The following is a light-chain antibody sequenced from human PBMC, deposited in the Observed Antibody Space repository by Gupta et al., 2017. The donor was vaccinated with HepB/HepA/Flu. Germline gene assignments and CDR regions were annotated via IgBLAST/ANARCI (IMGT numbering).Light chain of an antibody. CDR1: SGDVGGFNS. CDR2: DVT. CDR3: SSFKTGRTLLV. V-gene: IGLV2-14*03. Sequence: QSALTQPASVSGSPGQSITISCTGSSGDVGGFNSVSWYQQYPGRAPKLLIYDVTNRPSGVSYRFSGSKSGNTASLTIAGLQAEEDADYYCSSFKTGRTLLVFGGGIKVTVL. J-gene: IGLJ3*02.